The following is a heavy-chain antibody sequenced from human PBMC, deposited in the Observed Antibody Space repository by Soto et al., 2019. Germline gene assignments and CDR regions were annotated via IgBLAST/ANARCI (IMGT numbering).Heavy chain of an antibody. CDR3: ARPLAGDHHYYGMDV. CDR1: GFTFSSYA. J-gene: IGHJ6*02. Sequence: GGSLRLSCAASGFTFSSYAMHWVRQAPGKGLEWVAVISYDGSNKYYADSVKGRFTISRDNSKNTLYLQMNSLRAEDTAVYYCARPLAGDHHYYGMDVWGQGTTVTVSS. V-gene: IGHV3-30-3*01. CDR2: ISYDGSNK. D-gene: IGHD7-27*01.